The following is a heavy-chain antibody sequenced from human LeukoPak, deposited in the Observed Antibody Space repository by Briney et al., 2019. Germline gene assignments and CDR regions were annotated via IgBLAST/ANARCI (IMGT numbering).Heavy chain of an antibody. V-gene: IGHV4-59*08. CDR3: ARLGHCSGGSCYFSD. J-gene: IGHJ4*02. D-gene: IGHD2-15*01. CDR1: GGSISGYY. Sequence: SETPSLTCTVSGGSISGYYWTWIRQPPGEGLEWIGYIFYIGNTNYNPFLSSRLTLSVDAPNNQFALTLRSVTAADTAIYYCARLGHCSGGSCYFSDWGLGTLVTVAS. CDR2: IFYIGNT.